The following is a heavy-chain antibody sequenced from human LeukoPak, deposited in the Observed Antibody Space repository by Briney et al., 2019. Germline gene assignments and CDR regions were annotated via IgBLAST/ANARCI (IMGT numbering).Heavy chain of an antibody. V-gene: IGHV4-59*01. Sequence: PSETLSLTCTVSGGSISSYYGSWIRQPPGKGLEWIGYIYYSGSTNYNPSLKSRVTISVGTSKNQFSLKLSSVPAADTAVYYCARDNLGYCSGGSCYSDWFDPWGQGTLVTVSS. CDR2: IYYSGST. D-gene: IGHD2-15*01. CDR1: GGSISSYY. J-gene: IGHJ5*02. CDR3: ARDNLGYCSGGSCYSDWFDP.